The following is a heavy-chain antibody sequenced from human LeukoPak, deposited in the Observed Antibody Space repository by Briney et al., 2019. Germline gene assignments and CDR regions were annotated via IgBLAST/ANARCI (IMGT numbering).Heavy chain of an antibody. CDR1: GGTISSYY. CDR3: AYMKGSSWYYFDY. CDR2: IYTSGST. D-gene: IGHD6-13*01. J-gene: IGHJ4*02. V-gene: IGHV4-4*07. Sequence: SETLSLTCTVSGGTISSYYWSWIRQPAGKGLEWIGRIYTSGSTDYNPSLKSRVTISVDKSKNQFSLKLSSVTAADAAVYYCAYMKGSSWYYFDYWGQGTLVTVSS.